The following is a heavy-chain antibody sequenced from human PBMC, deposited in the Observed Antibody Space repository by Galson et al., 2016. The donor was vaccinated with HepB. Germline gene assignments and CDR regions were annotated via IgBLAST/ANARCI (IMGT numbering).Heavy chain of an antibody. V-gene: IGHV3-15*01. CDR2: IKSNADGGTT. CDR1: GLPFSDAW. D-gene: IGHD3-22*01. J-gene: IGHJ4*02. CDR3: STEQLVISPYDFHY. Sequence: SLRLSCAASGLPFSDAWMWWVRQTPGKGLEWVGRIKSNADGGTTDYAAPVKGRFSISRDDSKSMLYLQSKSLKTEDTAVYYCSTEQLVISPYDFHYSGQGTQVTVSS.